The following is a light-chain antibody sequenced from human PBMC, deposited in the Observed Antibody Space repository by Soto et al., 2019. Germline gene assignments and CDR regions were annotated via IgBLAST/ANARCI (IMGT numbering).Light chain of an antibody. CDR3: SSYTDSSTDV. CDR2: PGS. CDR1: RSDDGGFNY. Sequence: SVPSQHPPLSWSPGQSINLPCAGTRSDDGGFNYVSWCQQHPGNAPKPMTYPGSNRPTRGSIHLSGSKAGNTASLTISWLQAEDEADYYCSSYTDSSTDVFGTETKVTVL. J-gene: IGLJ1*01. V-gene: IGLV2-14*01.